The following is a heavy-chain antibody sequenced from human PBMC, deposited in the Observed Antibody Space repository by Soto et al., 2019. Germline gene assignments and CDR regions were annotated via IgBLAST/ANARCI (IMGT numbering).Heavy chain of an antibody. CDR3: TRILWSSRRDALDI. D-gene: IGHD2-21*01. Sequence: DVQLLESGGDLVQPGGSLRLSCIASGFTFRNYAMAWVRQAPGEDLEWVSAIGTSGTPTLYADSVKTRFSISRDDSRNTVSLQMDSLGVEDTATYYCTRILWSSRRDALDIWGQGTTVTVSS. J-gene: IGHJ6*02. V-gene: IGHV3-23*01. CDR1: GFTFRNYA. CDR2: IGTSGTPT.